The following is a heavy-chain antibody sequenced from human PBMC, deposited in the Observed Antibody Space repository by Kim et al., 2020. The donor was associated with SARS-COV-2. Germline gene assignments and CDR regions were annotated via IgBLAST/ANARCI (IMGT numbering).Heavy chain of an antibody. D-gene: IGHD5-12*01. CDR2: ISSSTTVP. V-gene: IGHV3-48*02. J-gene: IGHJ5*02. CDR3: ARGRPYSGSWFVTS. Sequence: GGSLRLSCIGSGFTFSTYSMNWVRQAPGKGLEWLSYISSSTTVPYYADSVKGRFTISRDNAENSLYLQMNSLRDEDTAVYYCARGRPYSGSWFVTSWGQGTQVTVSS. CDR1: GFTFSTYS.